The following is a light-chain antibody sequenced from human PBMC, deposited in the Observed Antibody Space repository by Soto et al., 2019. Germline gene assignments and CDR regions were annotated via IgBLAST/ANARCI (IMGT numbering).Light chain of an antibody. J-gene: IGLJ1*01. V-gene: IGLV2-14*01. CDR3: SSYTSSSAHV. CDR1: SSDVGGYDY. CDR2: DVS. Sequence: QSVLAHPASVSGSPGHSIAISCPGTSSDVGGYDYVSWYQQHPGKAPKLMISDVSNRPSGVSNRFSGSKSGNTASLTISGLQAEDEADYYCSSYTSSSAHVFGTGTKVTVL.